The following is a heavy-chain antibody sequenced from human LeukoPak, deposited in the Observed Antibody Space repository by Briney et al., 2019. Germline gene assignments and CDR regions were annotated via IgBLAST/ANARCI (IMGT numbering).Heavy chain of an antibody. Sequence: GGSLRLSCAASGFTFSNAWMNWVRQAPGKGLEWVSAISGSGGSTYYADSVKGRFTISRDNSKNTLYLQMNSLRAEDTAVYYCAKDRMVRGGPTDYWGQGTLVTVSS. CDR2: ISGSGGST. CDR3: AKDRMVRGGPTDY. J-gene: IGHJ4*02. D-gene: IGHD3-10*01. CDR1: GFTFSNAW. V-gene: IGHV3-23*01.